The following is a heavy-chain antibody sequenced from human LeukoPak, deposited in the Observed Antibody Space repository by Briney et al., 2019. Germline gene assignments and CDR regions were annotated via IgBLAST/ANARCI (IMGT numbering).Heavy chain of an antibody. CDR3: ASFSSSSGYGMDV. V-gene: IGHV1-69*04. CDR2: IIPILGIA. Sequence: SVKVSCKASGGTFSSYAISWVRQAPGQGLEWMGRIIPILGIANYAQKFQGRATITADKSTSTAYMELSSLRSEDTAVYYCASFSSSSGYGMDVWGQGTTVTVSS. CDR1: GGTFSSYA. J-gene: IGHJ6*02. D-gene: IGHD6-13*01.